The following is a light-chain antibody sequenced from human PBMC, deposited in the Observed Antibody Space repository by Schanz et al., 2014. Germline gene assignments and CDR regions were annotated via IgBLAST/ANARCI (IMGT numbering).Light chain of an antibody. CDR2: GPS. CDR1: QSVSSN. J-gene: IGKJ4*01. CDR3: QQRSNRPT. V-gene: IGKV3D-20*02. Sequence: EVVMTQSPATLSVSPGERATLSCRASQSVSSNLAWYQQKPGQAPRLLIYGPSSRATGIPDRFSGSGSGTDFTLTISRLEPEDFAVYYCQQRSNRPTFGGGTKVEIK.